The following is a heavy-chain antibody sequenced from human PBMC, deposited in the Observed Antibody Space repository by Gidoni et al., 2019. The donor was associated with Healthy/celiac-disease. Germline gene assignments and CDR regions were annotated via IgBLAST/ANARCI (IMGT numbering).Heavy chain of an antibody. J-gene: IGHJ4*02. D-gene: IGHD3-22*01. V-gene: IGHV4-34*01. Sequence: QVQLQQWGAGLLKPSETLSPTCAVYGGSFSGYYWSWIRQPPGKGLEWIGEINHSGSTNYNPSLKSRVTISVDTSKNQFSLKLSSVTAADTAVYYCARRRYYYDSSGYPFDYWGQGTLVTVSS. CDR2: INHSGST. CDR1: GGSFSGYY. CDR3: ARRRYYYDSSGYPFDY.